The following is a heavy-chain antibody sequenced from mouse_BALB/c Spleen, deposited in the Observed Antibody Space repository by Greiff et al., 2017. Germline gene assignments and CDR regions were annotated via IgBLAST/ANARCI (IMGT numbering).Heavy chain of an antibody. CDR1: GFSLTSYG. Sequence: QVQLQQSGPGLVQPSQSLSITCTVSGFSLTSYGVHWVRQSPGKGLEWLGVIWSGGSTDYNAAFISRLSISKDNSKSQVFFKMNSLQANDTAIYYCARTIGGRRTWFAYWGQGTLVTVSA. CDR2: IWSGGST. CDR3: ARTIGGRRTWFAY. V-gene: IGHV2-2*02. D-gene: IGHD1-1*02. J-gene: IGHJ3*01.